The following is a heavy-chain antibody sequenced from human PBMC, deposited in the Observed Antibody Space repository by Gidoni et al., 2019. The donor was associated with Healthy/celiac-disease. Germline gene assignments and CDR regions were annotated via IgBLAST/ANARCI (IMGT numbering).Heavy chain of an antibody. D-gene: IGHD3-16*02. CDR2: ISYDGSNK. V-gene: IGHV3-30*18. CDR1: GFTFSIYG. CDR3: AKEGSYDYVWGSYRPYFDY. J-gene: IGHJ4*02. Sequence: QVQLVAPGGGVVQPGRSLRLSCAASGFTFSIYGMHWVRQAPGKGLEWVAVISYDGSNKYYADSVKGRFTISRDKSKNTLYLQMNSLRAEDTAVYYCAKEGSYDYVWGSYRPYFDYWGQGTLVTVSS.